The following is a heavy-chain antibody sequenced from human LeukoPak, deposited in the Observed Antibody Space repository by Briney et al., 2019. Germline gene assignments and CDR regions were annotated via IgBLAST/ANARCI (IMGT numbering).Heavy chain of an antibody. V-gene: IGHV3-74*01. CDR3: ARGLPGNYGYFDY. CDR1: AFTFPNYW. J-gene: IGHJ4*02. Sequence: PGGSLRLSCAASAFTFPNYWTHWVRQAPGEGLVWVSRIKTDGSITNYADSVKGRFTISRDNAMNTLYLQMNSLRVEDTAVYFCARGLPGNYGYFDYWGQGALVTISS. CDR2: IKTDGSIT. D-gene: IGHD2-2*01.